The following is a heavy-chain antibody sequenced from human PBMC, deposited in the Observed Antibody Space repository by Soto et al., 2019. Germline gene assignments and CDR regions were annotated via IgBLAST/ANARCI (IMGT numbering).Heavy chain of an antibody. CDR1: GFTFSSYS. CDR2: ISSSSSTI. J-gene: IGHJ4*02. CDR3: AKYYDILTGYSQLVN. Sequence: GGSLRLSCAASGFTFSSYSMNWVRQAPGKGLEWVSYISSSSSTIYYADSVKGRFTISRDNAKNSLYLQMNSLRAEDTAVYYCAKYYDILTGYSQLVNSGQGPLVSVPS. V-gene: IGHV3-48*01. D-gene: IGHD3-9*01.